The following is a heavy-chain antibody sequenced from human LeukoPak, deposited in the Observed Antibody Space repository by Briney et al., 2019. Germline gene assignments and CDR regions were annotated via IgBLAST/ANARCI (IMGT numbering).Heavy chain of an antibody. CDR1: GFSFGNYA. CDR2: ISGTGGAT. J-gene: IGHJ5*01. V-gene: IGHV3-23*01. CDR3: EKDPRDTYGTNWFDS. D-gene: IGHD1-1*01. Sequence: GGSLRLSCVGSGFSFGNYAMSWVRQAPGKGLEWVSQISGTGGATWYTSSARDCFSISRDNSKNTLYLQMTSLRAEDTAIYYCEKDPRDTYGTNWFDSWGKGTRVTVSS.